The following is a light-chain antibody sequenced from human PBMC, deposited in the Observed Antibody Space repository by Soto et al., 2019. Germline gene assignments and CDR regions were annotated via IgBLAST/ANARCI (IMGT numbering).Light chain of an antibody. CDR3: CSYAGSYTSRAPYV. Sequence: QSALTQPRSVSGSPGQSVTISCTGTSSDVGGYNYVSWYQQHPGKAPKLMIYDVSKRPSGVPDRFSGSKSGNTASLTISGLQAEDEADYYCCSYAGSYTSRAPYVFGTGTKVTVL. CDR1: SSDVGGYNY. J-gene: IGLJ1*01. V-gene: IGLV2-11*01. CDR2: DVS.